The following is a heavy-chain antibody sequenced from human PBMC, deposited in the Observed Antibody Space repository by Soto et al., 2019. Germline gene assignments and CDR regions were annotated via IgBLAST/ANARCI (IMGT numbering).Heavy chain of an antibody. Sequence: QLQLQESGPGLVKPSETLSLTCTVSGGSINSGSYYWVWIRQPPGKGLEWIGSIYDSGSTYYNPSLKTPVTIFVDTSNNQFSLRLSSVTAADTAVYYCARRHLTMIPLWGQGTLVTVSS. CDR3: ARRHLTMIPL. CDR1: GGSINSGSYY. D-gene: IGHD3-22*01. CDR2: IYDSGST. J-gene: IGHJ4*02. V-gene: IGHV4-39*01.